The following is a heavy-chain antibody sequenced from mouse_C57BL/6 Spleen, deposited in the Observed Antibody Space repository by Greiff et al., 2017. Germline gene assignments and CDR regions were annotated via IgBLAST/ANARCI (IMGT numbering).Heavy chain of an antibody. CDR1: GYSITSGYY. CDR2: IRYDGST. Sequence: EVKLQESGPGLVKPSQSLSLTCSVTGYSITSGYYWNWIRQFPGNKLEWMGYIRYDGSTNYNPSLKNRTSLTLDTSNNQFFLKLNSVTTEDTATYYCAIQHSSGYVPWFAYWGQGTLVTVSA. D-gene: IGHD3-2*02. CDR3: AIQHSSGYVPWFAY. V-gene: IGHV3-6*01. J-gene: IGHJ3*01.